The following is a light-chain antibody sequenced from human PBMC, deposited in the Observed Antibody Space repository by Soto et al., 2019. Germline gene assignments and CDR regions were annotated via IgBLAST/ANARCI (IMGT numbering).Light chain of an antibody. CDR1: QSISSY. CDR3: QQSYSTHALT. Sequence: DIQMTQYPSSLSASVGDRVTITCRASQSISSYLNWYQQKPGKAPKLLIYAASSLQSGVPSRFSGSGSGTDFTLTISSLKPEDFANYYCQQSYSTHALTFGGGTKVDIK. V-gene: IGKV1-39*01. J-gene: IGKJ4*01. CDR2: AAS.